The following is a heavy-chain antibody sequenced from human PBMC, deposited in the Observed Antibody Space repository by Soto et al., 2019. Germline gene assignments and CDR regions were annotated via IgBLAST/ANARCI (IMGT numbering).Heavy chain of an antibody. CDR3: ARVDPEAAYFDY. V-gene: IGHV1-69*13. CDR2: IIPIFGTA. CDR1: GGTFSSYA. Sequence: ASVKVSCKASGGTFSSYAISWVRQAPGQGLEWMGGIIPIFGTANYAQKFQGRVTITADESTSTAYMELSSLRSEDTAVYYCARVDPEAAYFDYWGQGTLVTVSS. J-gene: IGHJ4*02. D-gene: IGHD3-9*01.